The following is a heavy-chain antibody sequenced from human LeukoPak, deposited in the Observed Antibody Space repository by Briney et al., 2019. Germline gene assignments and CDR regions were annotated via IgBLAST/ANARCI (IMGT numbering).Heavy chain of an antibody. CDR1: GDSISSYY. D-gene: IGHD1-26*01. Sequence: PSETLSLTCTVSGDSISSYYWSWIRQPAGKGLEWIGHISTSGNIDYNPSLKSRVTTSVDTSKNQFSLKLSSVTAADTAVYYCARDPTTWWFDRWGLGTLVSVSS. J-gene: IGHJ5*02. CDR3: ARDPTTWWFDR. CDR2: ISTSGNI. V-gene: IGHV4-4*07.